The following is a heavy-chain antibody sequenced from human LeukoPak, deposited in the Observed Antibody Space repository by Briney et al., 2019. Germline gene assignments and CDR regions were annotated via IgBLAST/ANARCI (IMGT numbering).Heavy chain of an antibody. D-gene: IGHD6-19*01. Sequence: SETLSLTCTVSGGSISSYYWSWIRQPPGKGLEWIGEINHSGSTNYNPSLKSRVTISVDTSKNQFSLKLSSVTAADTAVYYCAGRRGIAVAGTIPWGQGTLVTVSS. V-gene: IGHV4-34*01. CDR3: AGRRGIAVAGTIP. CDR1: GGSISSYY. J-gene: IGHJ5*02. CDR2: INHSGST.